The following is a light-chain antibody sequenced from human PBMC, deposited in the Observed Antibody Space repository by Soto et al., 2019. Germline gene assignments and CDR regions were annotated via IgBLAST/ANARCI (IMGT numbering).Light chain of an antibody. Sequence: IQMTQSPSSFSASTGDRGTITCRASQGISSYLAWYQQKPGKAPKLLTYASSTLQSGVPSRFSGSESGTDCTLTIRCLQSKDFASYYWQQYSRYPRTIPPGTKVDIK. V-gene: IGKV1-8*01. CDR2: ASS. J-gene: IGKJ1*01. CDR3: QQYSRYPRT. CDR1: QGISSY.